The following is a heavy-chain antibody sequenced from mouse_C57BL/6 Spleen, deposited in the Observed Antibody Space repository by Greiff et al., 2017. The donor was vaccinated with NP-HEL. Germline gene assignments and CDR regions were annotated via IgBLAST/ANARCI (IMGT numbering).Heavy chain of an antibody. J-gene: IGHJ2*01. V-gene: IGHV1-26*01. CDR1: GYTFTDYY. CDR3: ARVYYYGSDY. CDR2: INPNNGGT. Sequence: EVQLHQSGPELVKPGASVKISCKASGYTFTDYYMNWVKQSHGKSLEWIGDINPNNGGTSYNQKFKGKATLTVDKSSSTAYMELRSLTSEDSAVYYCARVYYYGSDYWGQGTTLTVSS. D-gene: IGHD1-1*01.